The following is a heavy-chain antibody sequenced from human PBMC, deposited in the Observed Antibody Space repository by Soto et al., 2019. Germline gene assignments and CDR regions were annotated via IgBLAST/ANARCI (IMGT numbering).Heavy chain of an antibody. J-gene: IGHJ5*02. V-gene: IGHV4-31*03. CDR2: IYYSGST. Sequence: PSETLSLTCXVXGGSISSGGYYWSWIRQHPGKGLEWIGYIYYSGSTYYNPSLKSRVTISVDTSKNQFSLKLSSVTAADTAVYYCATGRAPPRFGYNWFEPWGQGTLVTVSS. D-gene: IGHD3-10*01. CDR1: GGSISSGGYY. CDR3: ATGRAPPRFGYNWFEP.